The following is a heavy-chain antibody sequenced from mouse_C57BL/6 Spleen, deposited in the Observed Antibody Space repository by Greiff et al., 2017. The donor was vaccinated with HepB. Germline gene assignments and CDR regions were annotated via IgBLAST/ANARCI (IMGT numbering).Heavy chain of an antibody. V-gene: IGHV1-66*01. D-gene: IGHD1-3*01. CDR1: GYSFTSYY. J-gene: IGHJ3*01. CDR2: IYPGSGNT. Sequence: QVQLQQSGPELVKPGASVKISCKASGYSFTSYYIHWVKQRPGQGLEWIGWIYPGSGNTKYNEKFKGKATLTADTSSSTAYMQLSSLTSEDSAVYYCARSSGSFFAYWGQGTLVTVSA. CDR3: ARSSGSFFAY.